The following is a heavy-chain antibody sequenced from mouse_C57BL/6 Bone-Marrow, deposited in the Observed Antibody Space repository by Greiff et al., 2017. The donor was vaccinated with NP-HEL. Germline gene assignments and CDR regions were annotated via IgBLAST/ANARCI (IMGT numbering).Heavy chain of an antibody. D-gene: IGHD2-5*01. CDR2: INPSNGGT. CDR3: ARIWAYYSNYGYFDY. Sequence: VQLQQPGTELVKPGASVKLSCKASGYTFTSYWMHWVKQRPGQGLEWIGNINPSNGGTNYNEKFKSKATLTVDKSYSTAYMQLSSLTSEDSAVYYCARIWAYYSNYGYFDYWGQGTTLTVSS. J-gene: IGHJ2*01. V-gene: IGHV1-53*01. CDR1: GYTFTSYW.